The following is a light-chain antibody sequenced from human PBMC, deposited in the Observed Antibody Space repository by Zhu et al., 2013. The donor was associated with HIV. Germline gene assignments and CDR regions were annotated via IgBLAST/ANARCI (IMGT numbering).Light chain of an antibody. J-gene: IGKJ4*01. V-gene: IGKV3-15*01. CDR3: QQYNNWPPLT. Sequence: EIVLTQSPGTLSLSPGERATLSCRASQSVSSSYLAWYQQKPGQAPRLLIYGASTRATGVPARFSGSGSGTEFTLTINSLQSEDFAVYYCQQYNNWPPLTFGGGTKVEIK. CDR2: GAS. CDR1: QSVSSSY.